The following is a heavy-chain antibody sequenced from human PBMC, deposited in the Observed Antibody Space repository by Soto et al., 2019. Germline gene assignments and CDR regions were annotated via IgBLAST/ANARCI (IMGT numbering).Heavy chain of an antibody. CDR1: GGTFSSYA. V-gene: IGHV1-69*12. CDR2: IIPIFGTA. D-gene: IGHD2-21*02. CDR3: ARDLAPDLRNYYYGMDV. J-gene: IGHJ6*02. Sequence: QVQLVQSGAEVKKPGSSVKVSCKASGGTFSSYAISWVRQAPGQGLEWMGGIIPIFGTANYAQKFQGRVTITADESTSTAYMELSSLRSEDTAVYYCARDLAPDLRNYYYGMDVWGQGTTVTVSS.